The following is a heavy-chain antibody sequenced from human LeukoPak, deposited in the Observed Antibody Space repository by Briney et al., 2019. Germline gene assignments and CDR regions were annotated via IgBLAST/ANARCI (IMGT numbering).Heavy chain of an antibody. D-gene: IGHD4-11*01. CDR2: IIPIFGTA. CDR1: GGTFSSYA. CDR3: ARDDYSNYGGLGWFDP. V-gene: IGHV1-69*05. Sequence: ASVKVSCKASGGTFSSYAISWVRQAPGQGLEWMGGIIPIFGTANYAQKFQGRVTITTDESTSTAYMELSSLRSGDTAVYYCARDDYSNYGGLGWFDPWGQGTLVTVSS. J-gene: IGHJ5*02.